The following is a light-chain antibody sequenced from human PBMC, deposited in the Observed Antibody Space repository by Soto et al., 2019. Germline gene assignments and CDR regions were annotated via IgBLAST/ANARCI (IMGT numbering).Light chain of an antibody. CDR1: ENIDSQ. J-gene: IGKJ1*01. Sequence: ILLTQSPATLSVSAGESATLSCRASENIDSQLAWYQQKVGQPPRLLIYDASTRATGIPARFSGSGSGTESTLTISSLQSEDFAVYYCQQYNSWPETFGQGTKVDIK. CDR3: QQYNSWPET. V-gene: IGKV3-15*01. CDR2: DAS.